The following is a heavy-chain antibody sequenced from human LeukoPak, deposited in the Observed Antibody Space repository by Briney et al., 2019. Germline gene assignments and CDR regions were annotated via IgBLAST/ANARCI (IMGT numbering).Heavy chain of an antibody. CDR2: ISSSSSYI. CDR3: ARVAHYDILTGYYRYYYYYGMDV. V-gene: IGHV3-21*01. J-gene: IGHJ6*02. CDR1: GFTFSRSS. Sequence: GGSLRLSCAASGFTFSRSSMNWVRQAPGKGLEWVSSISSSSSYIYYADSVKGRFTISRDNAKNSLYLQMNSLRAEDTAVYYCARVAHYDILTGYYRYYYYYGMDVWGQGTTVTVSS. D-gene: IGHD3-9*01.